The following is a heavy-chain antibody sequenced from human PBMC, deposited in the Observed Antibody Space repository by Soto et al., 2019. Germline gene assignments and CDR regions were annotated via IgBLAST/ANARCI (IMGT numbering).Heavy chain of an antibody. J-gene: IGHJ4*02. CDR3: ARDGWGSVQDFDY. Sequence: GGSLRLSCAASGFIFNNYWMHWVRQAPGKGLVWVARINGDGTTTYVDSVKGRFTISRDNSKNTLYLQMNSLRAEDTAVYYCARDGWGSVQDFDYWGQGTLVTVSS. D-gene: IGHD6-19*01. CDR2: INGDGTT. V-gene: IGHV3-74*01. CDR1: GFIFNNYW.